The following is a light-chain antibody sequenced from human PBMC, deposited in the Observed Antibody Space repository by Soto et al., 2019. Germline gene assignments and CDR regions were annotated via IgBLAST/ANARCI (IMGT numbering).Light chain of an antibody. J-gene: IGLJ3*02. CDR2: GNN. CDR3: QSYDSSLSTSGGV. V-gene: IGLV1-40*01. Sequence: QLVLTQPPSVSGAPGQRVTISCTGSSSNIGAGYDVHWYQQLPGTAPKLLIYGNNNRPSGVPGRFSGSKSGTSASLAITGLQAEDEAEYYCQSYDSSLSTSGGVFGGGTKVTVL. CDR1: SSNIGAGYD.